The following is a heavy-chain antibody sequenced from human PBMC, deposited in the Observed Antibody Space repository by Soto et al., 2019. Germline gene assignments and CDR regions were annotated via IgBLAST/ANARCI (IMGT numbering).Heavy chain of an antibody. J-gene: IGHJ6*02. V-gene: IGHV1-3*01. CDR3: ARRGYGDYGTNWANYHGMDV. CDR1: GYTFTSYA. D-gene: IGHD4-17*01. CDR2: INAGNGNT. Sequence: ASVKVSCKASGYTFTSYAMHRVRQAPGQRLEWMGWINAGNGNTKYSQKFQGRVTITRDTSASRAYMELSSLRAEDTGVYYGARRGYGDYGTNWANYHGMDVWGQGTTVTVSS.